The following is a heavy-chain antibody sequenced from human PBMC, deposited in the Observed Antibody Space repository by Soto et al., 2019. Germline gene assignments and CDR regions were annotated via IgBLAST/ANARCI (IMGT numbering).Heavy chain of an antibody. CDR2: INHSGST. CDR3: ARDLRHYDYVWGSYRYTYGMDV. CDR1: GGSFNGYY. J-gene: IGHJ6*02. Sequence: PSETLSLTCAVYGGSFNGYYWSWIRQPPGKGLEWIGEINHSGSTNYNPSLKSRVTISVDTSKNQFSLKLSSVTAADTAVYYCARDLRHYDYVWGSYRYTYGMDVWGQGTAVTVSS. D-gene: IGHD3-16*02. V-gene: IGHV4-34*01.